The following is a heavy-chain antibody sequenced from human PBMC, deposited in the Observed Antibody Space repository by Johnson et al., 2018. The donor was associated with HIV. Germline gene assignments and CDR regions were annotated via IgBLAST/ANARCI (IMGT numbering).Heavy chain of an antibody. CDR1: GFTFSNYW. CDR3: VREGPSERAGFDI. V-gene: IGHV3-74*01. J-gene: IGHJ3*02. CDR2: INGDGTGT. Sequence: VQLVESGGGSVQPGGSLRLSCVTSGFTFSNYWMHWVRQGPGKGLVWVSRINGDGTGTSYADPVKGRFTVSRDNAKNTLYLQMNSLRDEDTAVYYCVREGPSERAGFDIWGQGTMVTVSS.